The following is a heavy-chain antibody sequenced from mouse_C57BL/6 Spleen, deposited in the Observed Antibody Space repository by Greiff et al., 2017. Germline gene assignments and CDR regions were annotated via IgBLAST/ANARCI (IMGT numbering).Heavy chain of an antibody. CDR3: ARWDGYFRY. V-gene: IGHV1-82*01. J-gene: IGHJ2*01. CDR1: GYAFSSSW. D-gene: IGHD2-3*01. CDR2: IYPGDGDT. Sequence: QVQLQQSGPELVKPGASVKISCKASGYAFSSSWMNWVKQRPGKGLEWIGRIYPGDGDTNYNGKFKGKATLTADKSSSTAYMQLSSLTSEESAVYFCARWDGYFRYWGQGTTLTVSS.